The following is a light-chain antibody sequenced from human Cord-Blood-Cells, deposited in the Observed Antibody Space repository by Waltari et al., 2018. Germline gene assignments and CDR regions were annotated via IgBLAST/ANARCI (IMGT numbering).Light chain of an antibody. J-gene: IGLJ3*02. CDR1: NIGSKS. Sequence: SYVLTQPPSVSVAPGKTARITCGGNNIGSKSVHWDQQKPGQAPVLVVYDDSDRPSGSPERFSGSNSGNTATLTISRVEAGDEADYYCQVWDSSSDHWVFGGGTKLTVL. CDR2: DDS. V-gene: IGLV3-21*03. CDR3: QVWDSSSDHWV.